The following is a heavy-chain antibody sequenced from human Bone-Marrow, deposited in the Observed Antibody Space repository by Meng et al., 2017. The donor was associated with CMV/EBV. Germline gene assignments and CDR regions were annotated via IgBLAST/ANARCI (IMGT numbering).Heavy chain of an antibody. Sequence: ASVKVSCKASGYTFTSYDINWVRQATGQGLEWMGWMNPNSGNTGYAQKFQGRVTMTRNTSISTAYMELSSLRSEDTAVYYCARVLRKGAYKSLTYYWVQGTLVTVSS. J-gene: IGHJ4*02. CDR2: MNPNSGNT. D-gene: IGHD2-21*01. CDR1: GYTFTSYD. V-gene: IGHV1-8*01. CDR3: ARVLRKGAYKSLTYY.